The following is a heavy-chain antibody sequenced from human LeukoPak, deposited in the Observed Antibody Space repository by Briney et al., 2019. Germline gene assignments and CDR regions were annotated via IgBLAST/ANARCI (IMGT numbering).Heavy chain of an antibody. CDR1: GFTFSDYD. V-gene: IGHV3-13*01. Sequence: GGSLRLSCAASGFTFSDYDMHWVRQVPGRGLEWVSTIGTVGDTYYRDSVKGRFTISRENANNSLYIQMNSLRGGDTSVYYCARIGPDAFDIWGPGTMVTVSS. J-gene: IGHJ3*02. CDR3: ARIGPDAFDI. CDR2: IGTVGDT.